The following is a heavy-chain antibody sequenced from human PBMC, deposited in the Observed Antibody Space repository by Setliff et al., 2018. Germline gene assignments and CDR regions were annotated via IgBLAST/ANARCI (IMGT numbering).Heavy chain of an antibody. D-gene: IGHD3-16*01. CDR3: VKQTRDNEYVTIGRADH. J-gene: IGHJ5*02. V-gene: IGHV3-15*01. CDR1: GFTFSNAW. CDR2: IKSKTDGGTI. Sequence: PGGSLRLSCAASGFTFSNAWMTWVRQAPGKGLEWLGRIKSKTDGGTIEYAAPVKGRFTISRDNSGGTLYLQMNSLGPADTAMYYCVKQTRDNEYVTIGRADHWGHGTLVTVSS.